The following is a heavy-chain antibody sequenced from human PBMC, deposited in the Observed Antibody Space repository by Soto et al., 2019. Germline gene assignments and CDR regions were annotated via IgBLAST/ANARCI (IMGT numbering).Heavy chain of an antibody. V-gene: IGHV3-23*01. CDR1: RFTFSSYA. CDR2: ISGSGGST. D-gene: IGHD3-10*01. J-gene: IGHJ4*02. Sequence: EVQLLESGGGLVQPGGSLRLSCAASRFTFSSYAMSWVRQAPGKGLEWVSAISGSGGSTYYADSVKGRFTISRDNSKNPLYLQMNSLRAEDTAVYYCAKDDYGSGSYYFDYWGQGTLVTVSS. CDR3: AKDDYGSGSYYFDY.